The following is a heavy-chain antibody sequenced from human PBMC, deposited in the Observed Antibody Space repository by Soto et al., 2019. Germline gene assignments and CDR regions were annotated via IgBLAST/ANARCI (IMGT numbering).Heavy chain of an antibody. CDR1: GYTFTSYA. J-gene: IGHJ5*02. Sequence: ASVKVSCKASGYTFTSYAMHWVRQAPGQRLEWMGWINAGNGNTKYSQKFQGRVTITRDTSASTAYMELSSLRSEDTAVYYCARSPPLPNDYRTMGGWFDPWGQGTLVTVSS. CDR3: ARSPPLPNDYRTMGGWFDP. D-gene: IGHD4-17*01. V-gene: IGHV1-3*01. CDR2: INAGNGNT.